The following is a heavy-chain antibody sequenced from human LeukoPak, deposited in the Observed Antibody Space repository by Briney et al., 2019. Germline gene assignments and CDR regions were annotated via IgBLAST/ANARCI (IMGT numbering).Heavy chain of an antibody. V-gene: IGHV1-18*04. Sequence: ASVKVSCKASGYTFTSYGISWVGQAPGQGLEWMGWISAYNGNTNYAQKLQGRVTMTTDTSTSTAYMELRSLRSDDTAVYCCAREGYCSSTSCYATYYFDYWGQGTLVTVSS. CDR2: ISAYNGNT. CDR1: GYTFTSYG. D-gene: IGHD2-2*01. J-gene: IGHJ4*02. CDR3: AREGYCSSTSCYATYYFDY.